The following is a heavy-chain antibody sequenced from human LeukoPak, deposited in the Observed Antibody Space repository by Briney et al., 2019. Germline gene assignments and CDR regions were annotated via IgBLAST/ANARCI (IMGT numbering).Heavy chain of an antibody. CDR2: IVVGSGNT. V-gene: IGHV1-58*01. CDR3: AAESQSAIAAGGDDAFDI. J-gene: IGHJ3*02. CDR1: GFTFTSSA. Sequence: TSVKVSCKASGFTFTSSAVQWVRQARGQRLEWIGWIVVGSGNTNYAQKFQERVTITRDMSTSTAYMELSSLRSEDTAVYYCAAESQSAIAAGGDDAFDIWGQGPMVTVSS. D-gene: IGHD6-13*01.